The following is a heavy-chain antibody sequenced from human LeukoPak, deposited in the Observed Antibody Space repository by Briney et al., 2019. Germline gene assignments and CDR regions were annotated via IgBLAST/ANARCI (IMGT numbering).Heavy chain of an antibody. D-gene: IGHD5-12*01. V-gene: IGHV3-49*04. CDR2: IRNEAFRGTT. Sequence: GGSLRLSCTGSEFTFRDHALSWVRQTPGKGLEWVGLIRNEAFRGTTEYAASVEGRFSISRDNSKSIAYLQMNSLQTEDTAVYYCTRGGIVATIGYGMDVWGQGTTVTVSS. CDR1: EFTFRDHA. CDR3: TRGGIVATIGYGMDV. J-gene: IGHJ6*02.